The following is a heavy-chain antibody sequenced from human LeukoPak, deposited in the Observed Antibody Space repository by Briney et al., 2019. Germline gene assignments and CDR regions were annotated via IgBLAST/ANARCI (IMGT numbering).Heavy chain of an antibody. Sequence: GGSLRLSCGTSGFIFSDYTMNWVRQAPGKGLEWVSFIYSDNTHYSDSVKGRFTISRDNSKNTLYLQMNSLRAEDTAVYYCARRAGAYSHPYDYWGQGTLVTVSS. CDR3: ARRAGAYSHPYDY. CDR2: IYSDNT. V-gene: IGHV3-53*01. CDR1: GFIFSDYT. D-gene: IGHD4/OR15-4a*01. J-gene: IGHJ4*02.